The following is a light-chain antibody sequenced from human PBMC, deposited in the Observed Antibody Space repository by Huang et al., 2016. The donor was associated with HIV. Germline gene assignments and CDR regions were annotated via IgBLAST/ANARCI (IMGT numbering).Light chain of an antibody. J-gene: IGKJ2*01. CDR2: WAS. CDR3: QQYYSIPYT. V-gene: IGKV4-1*01. Sequence: DIVMTQSPDSLAVSLGERANINFKSSQSVLSSSKNKNYLAWYQQKPGQPPKLLFYWASTREPGVPDRFSGSGSGTEFTLTLTSLHAEDVAVYYCQQYYSIPYTFGQGTKLEIK. CDR1: QSVLSSSKNKNY.